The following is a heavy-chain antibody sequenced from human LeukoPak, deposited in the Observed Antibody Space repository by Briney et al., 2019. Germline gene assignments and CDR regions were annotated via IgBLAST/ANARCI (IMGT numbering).Heavy chain of an antibody. V-gene: IGHV3-21*01. J-gene: IGHJ4*02. CDR2: ISSSSSYI. Sequence: GGSLRLSCAASGFTFSSYSMNWVRQAPGKGLEWVSSISSSSSYIYYADSVKGRFTTSRDNAKNSLYLQMNSLRAEDTAVCYCARDGGYGDYFWGQGTLVTVSS. D-gene: IGHD4-17*01. CDR1: GFTFSSYS. CDR3: ARDGGYGDYF.